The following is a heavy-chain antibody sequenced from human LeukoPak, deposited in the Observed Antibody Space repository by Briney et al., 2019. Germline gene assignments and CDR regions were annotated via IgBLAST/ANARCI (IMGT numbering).Heavy chain of an antibody. V-gene: IGHV1-18*01. D-gene: IGHD6-19*01. CDR1: GYTFTSYG. CDR3: ARAGSSGTENWFDP. CDR2: ISAYNGNT. J-gene: IGHJ5*02. Sequence: ASVKVSCKASGYTFTSYGISWVRQAPGQGLEWMGWISAYNGNTNYAQKFQGWVTMTRDMSISTAYMELSRLRSDDTAVYYCARAGSSGTENWFDPWGQGTLVTVSS.